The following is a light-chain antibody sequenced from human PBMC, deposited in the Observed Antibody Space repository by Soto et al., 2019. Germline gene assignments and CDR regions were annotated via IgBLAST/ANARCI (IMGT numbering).Light chain of an antibody. V-gene: IGKV1-5*01. Sequence: IPLNQSPSTLSAAVGDSVTITCRASQKIRNLLAWYQQKPGRAPKPLIFDASTLRTGVPSRFSGSGSGSEFNFTITGLQPDDFATYFCQQYYTYATFGQGTRLEIK. CDR2: DAS. CDR1: QKIRNL. CDR3: QQYYTYAT. J-gene: IGKJ5*01.